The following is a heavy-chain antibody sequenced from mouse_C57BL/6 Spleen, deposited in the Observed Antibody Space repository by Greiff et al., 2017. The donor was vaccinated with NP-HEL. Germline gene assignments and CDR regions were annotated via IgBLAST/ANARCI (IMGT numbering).Heavy chain of an antibody. CDR3: ARSGDSWFAY. CDR1: GYTFTSYG. V-gene: IGHV1-81*01. CDR2: IYPRSGNT. D-gene: IGHD3-1*01. Sequence: VQLKESGAELARPGASVKLSCKASGYTFTSYGISWVKQRTGQGLEWIGEIYPRSGNTYYNEKFKGKATLTADKSSSTAYMELRSLTSEDSAVYFCARSGDSWFAYWGQGTLVTVSA. J-gene: IGHJ3*01.